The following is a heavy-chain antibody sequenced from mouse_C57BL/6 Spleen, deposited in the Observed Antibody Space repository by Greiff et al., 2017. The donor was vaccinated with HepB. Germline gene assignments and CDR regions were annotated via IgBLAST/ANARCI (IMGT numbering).Heavy chain of an antibody. CDR2: IYPGDGDT. V-gene: IGHV1-80*01. CDR3: ARGNLGRWYFDV. D-gene: IGHD4-1*01. J-gene: IGHJ1*03. Sequence: VQLQQSGAELVKPGASVKISCKASGYAFSSYWMNWVKQRPGKGLEWIGQIYPGDGDTNYNGKFKGKATLTADKSSSTAYMQLSSLTSEDSAVYFCARGNLGRWYFDVWGTGTTVTVSS. CDR1: GYAFSSYW.